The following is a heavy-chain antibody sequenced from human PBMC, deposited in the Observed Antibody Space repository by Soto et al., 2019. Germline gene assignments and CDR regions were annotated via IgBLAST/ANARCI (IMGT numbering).Heavy chain of an antibody. V-gene: IGHV3-30-3*01. D-gene: IGHD6-19*01. Sequence: GGSLRLSCAASGFTFSSYAMRWVRQAPGKGLEWVAVISYDGSNKYYADSVKGRFTISRDNSKNTLYLQMNSLRAEDTAVYYCARNKYSSGWYDAFDIWGQGTMVTVSS. CDR1: GFTFSSYA. CDR2: ISYDGSNK. J-gene: IGHJ3*02. CDR3: ARNKYSSGWYDAFDI.